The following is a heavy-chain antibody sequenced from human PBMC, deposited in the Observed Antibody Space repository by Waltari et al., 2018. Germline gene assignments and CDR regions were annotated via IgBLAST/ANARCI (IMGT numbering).Heavy chain of an antibody. Sequence: QLQLQASGPGLVKPSETLSLTCTVSGGSISSSSYYWGWIRQPTGKGLEWIGSIYYSGRTYDNPALKRRVTISVDTSKNQVSLKLSSVTAADTAVYYCARDKDAFDIWGQGTMVTVSS. CDR3: ARDKDAFDI. CDR1: GGSISSSSYY. V-gene: IGHV4-39*07. CDR2: IYYSGRT. J-gene: IGHJ3*02.